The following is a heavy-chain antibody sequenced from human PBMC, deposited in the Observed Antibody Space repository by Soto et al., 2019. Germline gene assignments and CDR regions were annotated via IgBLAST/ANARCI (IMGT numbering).Heavy chain of an antibody. D-gene: IGHD3-10*01. V-gene: IGHV3-9*01. CDR2: ISWNSGSI. J-gene: IGHJ6*02. CDR1: GFTFDDYA. CDR3: AKDGMEERSGSYPYYYYGMDV. Sequence: GGSLRLSCAASGFTFDDYAMHWVRQAPGKGLEWDSGISWNSGSIGYADSVKGRFTISRDNAKNSLYLQMNSLRAEDTALYYCAKDGMEERSGSYPYYYYGMDVWGQGTTVTVSS.